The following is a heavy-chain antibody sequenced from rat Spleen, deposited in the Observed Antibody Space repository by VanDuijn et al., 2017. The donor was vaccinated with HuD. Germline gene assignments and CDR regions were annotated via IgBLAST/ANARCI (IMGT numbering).Heavy chain of an antibody. Sequence: EVQLVESGGGLVQPGRSMKLSCAASGFTFSSFPMAWVRQAPTKGLEWVATITSGGSNTYYPDSVKGRFTISRDNAKSTLYLQMDSLRSEDTATYYCAKVEVAWFAYWGQGTLVTVSS. J-gene: IGHJ3*01. CDR2: ITSGGSNT. CDR1: GFTFSSFP. CDR3: AKVEVAWFAY. V-gene: IGHV5-46*01. D-gene: IGHD3-7*01.